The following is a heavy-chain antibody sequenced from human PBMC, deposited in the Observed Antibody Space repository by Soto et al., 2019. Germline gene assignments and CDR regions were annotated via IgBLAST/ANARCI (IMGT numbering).Heavy chain of an antibody. D-gene: IGHD3-16*01. CDR3: AKVQYTYGVLDPFDY. CDR2: IRGSDGST. Sequence: PGGSLRLSCAASGFTFSSSGMSWVRQAPGKGLEWVSSIRGSDGSTYYADSVKGRFTISRDISKNTLFLQMNSLRAEDTALYYCAKVQYTYGVLDPFDYWGQGTLVTSPQ. V-gene: IGHV3-23*01. CDR1: GFTFSSSG. J-gene: IGHJ4*02.